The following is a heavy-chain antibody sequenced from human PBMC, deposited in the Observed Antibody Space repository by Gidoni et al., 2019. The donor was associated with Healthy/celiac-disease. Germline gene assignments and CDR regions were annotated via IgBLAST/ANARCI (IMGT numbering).Heavy chain of an antibody. D-gene: IGHD1-26*01. Sequence: QLQLQESGPGLVQPSETLSLTCTVSGDSISSHYWNWFRQPPGKGLEWIGYIYYSGSTNYNPSLKNRVTMSVDTSKNQFSLKLSSVTAADTAVYYCARHVLSGSYLNWLDPWGQGTLVTVSS. CDR2: IYYSGST. V-gene: IGHV4-59*11. CDR3: ARHVLSGSYLNWLDP. CDR1: GDSISSHY. J-gene: IGHJ5*02.